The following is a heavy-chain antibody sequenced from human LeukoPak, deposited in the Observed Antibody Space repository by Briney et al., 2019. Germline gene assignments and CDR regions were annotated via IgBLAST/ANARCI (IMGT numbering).Heavy chain of an antibody. V-gene: IGHV5-51*01. Sequence: GESLKISCQGSGYRFTSYWIGWVRPMPGKGLEWMGIIYPGDSDTRYSPSFQGQVTISADKSISTAYLQWSSLKASDTAMYYCARADYYGSGSYYLTRYGMDVWGQGTTVTVSS. J-gene: IGHJ6*02. CDR3: ARADYYGSGSYYLTRYGMDV. CDR2: IYPGDSDT. D-gene: IGHD3-10*01. CDR1: GYRFTSYW.